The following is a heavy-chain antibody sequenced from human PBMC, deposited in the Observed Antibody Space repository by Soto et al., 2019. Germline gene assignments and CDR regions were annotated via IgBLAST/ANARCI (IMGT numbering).Heavy chain of an antibody. V-gene: IGHV1-3*01. CDR1: GYTFTSYA. D-gene: IGHD3-10*01. J-gene: IGHJ4*02. Sequence: QVQLVQSGAEVKKPGASVKVSCKASGYTFTSYAMHWVRQAPGQRLEWMGWINAGNGNTKYSQKFQGRVTITRDTNASTAYMELSSLRSDDTAVYYCARDMGFGLSDYWGQGTLVTVSS. CDR2: INAGNGNT. CDR3: ARDMGFGLSDY.